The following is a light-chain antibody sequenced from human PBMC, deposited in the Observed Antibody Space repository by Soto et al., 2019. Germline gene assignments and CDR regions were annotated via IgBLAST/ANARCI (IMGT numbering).Light chain of an antibody. CDR2: GAS. J-gene: IGKJ1*01. CDR1: QSVSSNY. Sequence: EIVLTQSPGTLTLSPGERATPSCRASQSVSSNYLAWYQQKPGQAPRLLIYGASSRATGIPDRFSGSGSATDFTLTISRLEPEDFAVYYCQQYGSSGTFGQGTKVGIK. V-gene: IGKV3-20*01. CDR3: QQYGSSGT.